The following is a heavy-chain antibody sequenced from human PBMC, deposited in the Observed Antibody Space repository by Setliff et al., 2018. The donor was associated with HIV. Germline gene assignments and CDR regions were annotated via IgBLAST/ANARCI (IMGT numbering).Heavy chain of an antibody. J-gene: IGHJ4*02. V-gene: IGHV1-18*01. CDR2: INTHSGYT. Sequence: ASVKVSRKASGYTFHNYGISWVRQAPGQGLEWMGWINTHSGYTNYAQNVQGRVTVTMDTSTSTAYMELRSLKSDDTALYYCARGKTWLRFLDYWGQGTLVTVSS. D-gene: IGHD5-12*01. CDR1: GYTFHNYG. CDR3: ARGKTWLRFLDY.